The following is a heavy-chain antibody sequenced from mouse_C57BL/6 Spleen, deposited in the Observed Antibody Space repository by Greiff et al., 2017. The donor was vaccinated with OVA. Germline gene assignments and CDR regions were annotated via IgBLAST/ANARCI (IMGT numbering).Heavy chain of an antibody. V-gene: IGHV1-52*01. D-gene: IGHD1-1*01. Sequence: QVQLQQPGAELVRPGSSVKLSCKASGYTFTSYWMHWVKQRPIQGLEWIGNIDPSDSETHYNQKFKDKATLTVDKSSSTAYMQLSSLTSEDSAVYYCARSPPYYDGSSYDYWGQGTTLTVSS. CDR1: GYTFTSYW. CDR3: ARSPPYYDGSSYDY. J-gene: IGHJ2*01. CDR2: IDPSDSET.